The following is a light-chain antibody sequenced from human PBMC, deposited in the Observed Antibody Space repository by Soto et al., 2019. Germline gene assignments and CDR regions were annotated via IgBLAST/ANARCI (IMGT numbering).Light chain of an antibody. CDR1: QSVSSSY. CDR2: GAS. Sequence: EIVLTQSPGTLSLSPGERATLSCRASQSVSSSYLAGYQQKPGQAPRLLIYGASSRATGIPDRFSGSESGTDFTLTISRLEPEDFAVYYCQQYGSSPPYTFGQGTKLEIK. J-gene: IGKJ2*01. V-gene: IGKV3-20*01. CDR3: QQYGSSPPYT.